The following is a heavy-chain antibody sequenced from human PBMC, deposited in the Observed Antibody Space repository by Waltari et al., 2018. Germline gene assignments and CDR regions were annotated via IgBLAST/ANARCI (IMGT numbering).Heavy chain of an antibody. V-gene: IGHV3-33*01. CDR1: GFTFSSYG. Sequence: QVQLVESGGGVVQPGRSLRLSCAASGFTFSSYGMHWVRQAPGKGLEWVAVIWYDGSSKYYAESVKGRFTISRDNSKNTLYLQMNRLRAEDTAVYYCARWKEDVVAFDIWGQGTMVTVSS. J-gene: IGHJ3*02. CDR3: ARWKEDVVAFDI. CDR2: IWYDGSSK. D-gene: IGHD1-1*01.